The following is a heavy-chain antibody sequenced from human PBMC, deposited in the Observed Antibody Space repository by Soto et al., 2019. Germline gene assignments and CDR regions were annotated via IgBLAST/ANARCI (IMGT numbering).Heavy chain of an antibody. D-gene: IGHD3-3*01. CDR2: ISGSGGGT. CDR1: GFTFSSYA. Sequence: GGSLRLSCAASGFTFSSYAMSWVRQAPGKGLEWVSTISGSGGGTYYADSMKGRFTISRDNSKNTLYLQMYSLRSEDTAVYYCAREALITIFGVVTANWFDPWGQGTLVTVSS. CDR3: AREALITIFGVVTANWFDP. V-gene: IGHV3-23*01. J-gene: IGHJ5*02.